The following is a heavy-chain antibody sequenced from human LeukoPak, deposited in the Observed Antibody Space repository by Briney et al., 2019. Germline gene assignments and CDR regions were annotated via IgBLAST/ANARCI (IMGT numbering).Heavy chain of an antibody. CDR2: IYYSGNT. Sequence: SETLSLTCTVSGGSISSYYWNWLRQPPGKGLEWIGYIYYSGNTKYNPSLEGRVTISVDTSKNQFSLKLRSVPAADTAVYYCARGMPQGWVHWFDSWSQGTLVTVSS. CDR1: GGSISSYY. J-gene: IGHJ5*01. CDR3: ARGMPQGWVHWFDS. V-gene: IGHV4-59*01. D-gene: IGHD1-26*01.